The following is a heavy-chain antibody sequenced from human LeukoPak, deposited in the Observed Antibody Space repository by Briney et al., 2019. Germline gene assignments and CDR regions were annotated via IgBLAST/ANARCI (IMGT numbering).Heavy chain of an antibody. CDR1: GFTFSSYW. D-gene: IGHD5-12*01. CDR3: AKGGLLVASFDY. V-gene: IGHV3-74*01. Sequence: GGSLRLSCAASGFTFSSYWMHWVRQAPGKGLVWVSRIKSDGSSASFADSVKGRFTISRDNSKNTLYLQMNSLRAEDTAVYYCAKGGLLVASFDYWGQGTLVTVSS. J-gene: IGHJ4*02. CDR2: IKSDGSSA.